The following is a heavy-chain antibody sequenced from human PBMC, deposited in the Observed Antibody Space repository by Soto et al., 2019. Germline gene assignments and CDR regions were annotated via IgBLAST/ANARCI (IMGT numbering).Heavy chain of an antibody. Sequence: PGGSLRLSCAASGFTFSSYGMHWVRQAPGKGLEWVAVISYDGSNKYYADSVKGRFTISRDNSKNTLYLQMNSLGAEDTAVYYCEKDWAARYYYYGMDVWGQGTTVNVSS. J-gene: IGHJ6*02. CDR3: EKDWAARYYYYGMDV. V-gene: IGHV3-30*18. CDR1: GFTFSSYG. D-gene: IGHD6-25*01. CDR2: ISYDGSNK.